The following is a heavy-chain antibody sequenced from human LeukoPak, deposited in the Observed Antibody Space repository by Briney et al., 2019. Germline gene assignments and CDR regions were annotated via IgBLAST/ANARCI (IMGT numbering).Heavy chain of an antibody. V-gene: IGHV4-34*01. J-gene: IGHJ6*03. CDR1: GFTFSSYW. D-gene: IGHD3-3*01. CDR2: INHSGST. CDR3: ARGLTDDFWSGYYRDYYYYYMDV. Sequence: GSLRLSCAASGFTFSSYWMSWVRQAPGKELEWIGEINHSGSTNYNPSLKSRVTISVDTSKNQFSLKLSSVTAADTAVYYCARGLTDDFWSGYYRDYYYYYMDVWGKGTTVTVSS.